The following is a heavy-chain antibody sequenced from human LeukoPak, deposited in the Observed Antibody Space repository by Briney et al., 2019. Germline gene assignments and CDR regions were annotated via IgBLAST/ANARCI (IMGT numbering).Heavy chain of an antibody. Sequence: PSETLSLTCTVSGGSISSSSYYWGWIRQPPGKGLEWIGSIYYSGSTYYNPSLKSRVTISVDTSKNQFSLKLSSVTAADTAVYYCARRRRSGSTPPDDYWGQGTLVTVSS. V-gene: IGHV4-39*01. CDR3: ARRRRSGSTPPDDY. CDR2: IYYSGST. J-gene: IGHJ4*02. CDR1: GGSISSSSYY. D-gene: IGHD6-19*01.